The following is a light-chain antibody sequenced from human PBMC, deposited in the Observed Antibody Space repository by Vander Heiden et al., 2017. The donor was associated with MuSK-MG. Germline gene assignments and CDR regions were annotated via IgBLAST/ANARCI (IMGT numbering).Light chain of an antibody. CDR2: DAS. V-gene: IGKV1-5*01. CDR3: QQYKSYPET. Sequence: DIQMPQSPSTLSASVGDRVTITCRASKSISSWLAWYQQKPGKAPKLRIYDASSLESGVPSRFSGSGSGTEFTLTISSLQPDDFATYYCQQYKSYPETFGQGTKVEIK. CDR1: KSISSW. J-gene: IGKJ1*01.